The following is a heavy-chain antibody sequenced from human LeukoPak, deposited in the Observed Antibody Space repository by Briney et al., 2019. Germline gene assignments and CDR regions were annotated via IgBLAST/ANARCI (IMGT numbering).Heavy chain of an antibody. CDR1: GFTFSSYG. V-gene: IGHV3-30*02. Sequence: GGSPRLSCAASGFTFSSYGMHWVRQAPGKGLEWVAFIRYDGSNKYYADSVKGRFTISRDNSKNTLYLQMNSLRAEDTAVYYCANGHYYDSSGYYLRDYWGQGTLVTVSS. D-gene: IGHD3-22*01. CDR3: ANGHYYDSSGYYLRDY. J-gene: IGHJ4*02. CDR2: IRYDGSNK.